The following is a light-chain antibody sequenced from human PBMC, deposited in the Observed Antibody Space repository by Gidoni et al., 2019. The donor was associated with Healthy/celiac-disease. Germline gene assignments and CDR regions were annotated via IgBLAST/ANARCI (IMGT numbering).Light chain of an antibody. CDR1: KCDSSSY. V-gene: IGKV3-20*01. J-gene: IGKJ2*01. CDR2: GAS. Sequence: EIALTQSPGTLSLSPGESATLPCRASKCDSSSYLAWYQQKPGQAPRLLIYGASSRATGIPDRFSGSGSGPDFTLTISRLEPEDFAVYYCQQYGSSQYTFGQXTKLEIK. CDR3: QQYGSSQYT.